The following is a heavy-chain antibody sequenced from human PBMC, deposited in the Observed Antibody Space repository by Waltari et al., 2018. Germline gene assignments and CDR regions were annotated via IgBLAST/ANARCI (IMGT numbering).Heavy chain of an antibody. CDR2: IWYDGSNK. Sequence: QVQLVESGGGVVQPGRSLRLSCAASGFTFSSYGLPWVRPAPGQGLAWVAVIWYDGSNKYYADSVKGRFTISRDNSKNTLYLQMNSLRAEDTAVYYCARDPSYYYGSGSSGGNWFDPWGQGTLVTVSS. CDR3: ARDPSYYYGSGSSGGNWFDP. J-gene: IGHJ5*02. CDR1: GFTFSSYG. D-gene: IGHD3-10*01. V-gene: IGHV3-33*01.